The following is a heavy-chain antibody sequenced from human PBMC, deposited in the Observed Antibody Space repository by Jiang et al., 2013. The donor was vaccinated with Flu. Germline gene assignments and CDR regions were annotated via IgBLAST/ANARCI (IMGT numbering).Heavy chain of an antibody. CDR1: GFTFSNAW. Sequence: QLLESGGGLVKPGGSLRLSCAASGFTFSNAWMSWVRQAPGKGLEWVGRIKSKTDGGTTDYAAPVKGRFTISRDDSKNTLYLQMNSLKPEDTAVYYCTLGYSSSYVDYWGQGTLVTVSS. V-gene: IGHV3-15*01. CDR3: TLGYSSSYVDY. J-gene: IGHJ4*02. D-gene: IGHD6-6*01. CDR2: IKSKTDGGTT.